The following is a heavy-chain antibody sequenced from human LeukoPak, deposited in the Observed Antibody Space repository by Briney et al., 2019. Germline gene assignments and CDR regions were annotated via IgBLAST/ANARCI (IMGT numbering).Heavy chain of an antibody. J-gene: IGHJ6*02. D-gene: IGHD3-3*01. CDR2: IYYSGST. Sequence: MASETLSLTCTVSGGSIGSSSYYWGWIRQPPGKGLEWIGSIYYSGSTYYNPSLKSRVTISVDTSKNQFSLKLSSVTAADTAVYYCASTPYDFWSGYYYYYYGMDVWGQGTTVTVSS. CDR3: ASTPYDFWSGYYYYYYGMDV. CDR1: GGSIGSSSYY. V-gene: IGHV4-39*01.